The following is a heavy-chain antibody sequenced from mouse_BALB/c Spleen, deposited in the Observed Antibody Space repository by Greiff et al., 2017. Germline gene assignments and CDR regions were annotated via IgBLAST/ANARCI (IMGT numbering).Heavy chain of an antibody. V-gene: IGHV1-69*02. J-gene: IGHJ2*01. CDR1: GYTFTSYW. Sequence: QVQLQQPGAELVRPGASVKLSCKASGYTFTSYWINWVKQRPGQGLEWIGNIYPSDSYTNYNQKFKDKATLTVDKSSSTAYMQLSSPTSEDSAVYYGTRRGRYGVGGRFDYWGQGTTLTVSS. CDR3: TRRGRYGVGGRFDY. CDR2: IYPSDSYT. D-gene: IGHD2-14*01.